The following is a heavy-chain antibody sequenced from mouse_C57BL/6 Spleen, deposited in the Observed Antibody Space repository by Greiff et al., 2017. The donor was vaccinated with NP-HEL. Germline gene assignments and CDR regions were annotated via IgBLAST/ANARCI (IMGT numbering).Heavy chain of an antibody. CDR1: GYTFTSYW. CDR2: IHPGSGST. D-gene: IGHD3-1*01. CDR3: ARGSGPYCFDY. V-gene: IGHV1-55*01. Sequence: VQLQQPGAELVKPGASVKMSCKASGYTFTSYWINWVKQRPGQGLEWIGVIHPGSGSTNYNEKFKSKATLTVDTSSSTAYMHLSSLTSEDSAVYYCARGSGPYCFDYWGQGTILTVSS. J-gene: IGHJ2*01.